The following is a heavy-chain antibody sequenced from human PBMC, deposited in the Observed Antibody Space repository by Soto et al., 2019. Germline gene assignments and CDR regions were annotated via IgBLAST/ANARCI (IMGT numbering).Heavy chain of an antibody. Sequence: AAVKVSCKACGYSFTNNDVSWVRQATGQGLEWMGWMNPGSGDTGYAQKFQGRVTMTRDISVATAYMELSSLRSDDTAIYYCARMATFGSLNWFDPWGQGTQVTVSS. CDR2: MNPGSGDT. J-gene: IGHJ5*02. V-gene: IGHV1-8*01. CDR1: GYSFTNND. CDR3: ARMATFGSLNWFDP. D-gene: IGHD3-16*01.